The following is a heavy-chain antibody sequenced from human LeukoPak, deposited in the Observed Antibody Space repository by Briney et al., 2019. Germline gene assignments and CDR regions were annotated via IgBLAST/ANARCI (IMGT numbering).Heavy chain of an antibody. Sequence: RASVKVSCKASGYTFTSYYIHWVRQAPGQGLEWMGGIIPIFGTANYAQKFQGRVTITADESTSTAYMELSSLRSEDTAVYYCARGVSIAAAGSFDYWGQGTLVTVSS. D-gene: IGHD6-13*01. CDR3: ARGVSIAAAGSFDY. J-gene: IGHJ4*02. CDR1: GYTFTSYY. V-gene: IGHV1-69*13. CDR2: IIPIFGTA.